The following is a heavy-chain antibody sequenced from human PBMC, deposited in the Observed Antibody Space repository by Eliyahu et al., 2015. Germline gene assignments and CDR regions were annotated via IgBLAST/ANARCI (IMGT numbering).Heavy chain of an antibody. CDR1: GGSISSYY. Sequence: QVQLQESGPGLVKPSETLSLTCTVSGGSISSYYWXWIRQPPGKGLEWIGYIYTSGSTNYNPSLKSRVTISVDTSKNQFSLKLSSVTAADTAVYYCARSGPRVTYPSIAAAGTGVPNWFDPWGQGTLVTVSS. CDR3: ARSGPRVTYPSIAAAGTGVPNWFDP. V-gene: IGHV4-4*09. CDR2: IYTSGST. J-gene: IGHJ5*02. D-gene: IGHD6-13*01.